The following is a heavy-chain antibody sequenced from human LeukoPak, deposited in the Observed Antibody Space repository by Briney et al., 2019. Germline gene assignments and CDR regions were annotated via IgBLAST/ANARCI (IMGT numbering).Heavy chain of an antibody. CDR2: ISPSGSIS. CDR1: GFTFSSHG. D-gene: IGHD1-1*01. CDR3: AKSSAGITWFDP. V-gene: IGHV3-23*01. J-gene: IGHJ5*02. Sequence: GGSLRLSCAASGFTFSSHGINWVRQAPGKGLEWVSGISPSGSISYYADSVKGRFTISRDNSKNTLYLQMDSLRSDDTAVYYCAKSSAGITWFDPWGQGTLVTVSS.